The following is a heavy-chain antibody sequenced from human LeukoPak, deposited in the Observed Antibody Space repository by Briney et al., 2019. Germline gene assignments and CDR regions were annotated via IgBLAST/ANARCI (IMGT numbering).Heavy chain of an antibody. CDR1: GGSFSGYY. D-gene: IGHD2-15*01. CDR3: ARSMVAATFDY. J-gene: IGHJ4*02. Sequence: SETLSLTCAVYGGSFSGYYWSWIRQPPGKGLEWTGEINHSGSTNYNPSLKSRVTISVDTSKNQFSLKLSSVTAADTAVYYCARSMVAATFDYWGQGTLVTVSS. V-gene: IGHV4-34*01. CDR2: INHSGST.